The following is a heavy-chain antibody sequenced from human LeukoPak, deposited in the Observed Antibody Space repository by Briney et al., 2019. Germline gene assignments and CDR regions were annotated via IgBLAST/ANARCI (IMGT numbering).Heavy chain of an antibody. CDR3: AKDLDYYESSGYFDN. CDR1: GFTFSNYG. J-gene: IGHJ4*02. Sequence: GGSLRLSCAASGFTFSNYGIHWVRQAPGKGPEWVAVIWYDGSNKYYADSVKGRFTISRDNSKNKLYLQMNSLSAEDTAVYYCAKDLDYYESSGYFDNWGQGTLVTVSS. V-gene: IGHV3-33*03. CDR2: IWYDGSNK. D-gene: IGHD3-22*01.